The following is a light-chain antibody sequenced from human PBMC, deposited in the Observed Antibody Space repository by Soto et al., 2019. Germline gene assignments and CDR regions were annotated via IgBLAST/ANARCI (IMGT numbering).Light chain of an antibody. Sequence: DIQMTQSPSTLSASVGDRVTITCRASQSISSWLAWYQQKPGKATKLLIHKASSLESGVPSRFSGSGSETEFTLTISSLQPDDFATYYCQHYSTYPMTVGQGTKVEIK. J-gene: IGKJ1*01. V-gene: IGKV1-5*03. CDR2: KAS. CDR1: QSISSW. CDR3: QHYSTYPMT.